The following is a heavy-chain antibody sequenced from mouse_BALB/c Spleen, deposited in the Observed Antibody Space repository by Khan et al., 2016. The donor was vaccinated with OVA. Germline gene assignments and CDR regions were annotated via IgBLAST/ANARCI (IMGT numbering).Heavy chain of an antibody. CDR2: IWSDGST. Sequence: QVQLKQSGPGLVAPSQSLSITCTVSGFSLTGYGVNWVRQPPGKGLEWLGMIWSDGSTDYNSALKSRLSISKDNSKSPVFLKMNSLQTDDTARYYCARELRLGGFAYWGQGTLVTVSA. CDR3: ARELRLGGFAY. J-gene: IGHJ3*01. CDR1: GFSLTGYG. D-gene: IGHD1-2*01. V-gene: IGHV2-6-7*01.